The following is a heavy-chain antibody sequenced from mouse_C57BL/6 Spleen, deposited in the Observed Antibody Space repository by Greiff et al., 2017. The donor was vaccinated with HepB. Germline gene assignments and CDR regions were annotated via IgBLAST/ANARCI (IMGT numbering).Heavy chain of an antibody. CDR1: GYAFSSYW. V-gene: IGHV1-80*01. D-gene: IGHD1-1*01. CDR2: IYPGDGDT. CDR3: AREFITTVVATGFDY. Sequence: QVQLQQSGAELVKPGASVKISCKASGYAFSSYWMNWVKQRPGKGLEWIGQIYPGDGDTNYNGKFKGKATLTADKSSSTAYMQLSSLTSEDSSVYFCAREFITTVVATGFDYWGQGTTLTVSS. J-gene: IGHJ2*01.